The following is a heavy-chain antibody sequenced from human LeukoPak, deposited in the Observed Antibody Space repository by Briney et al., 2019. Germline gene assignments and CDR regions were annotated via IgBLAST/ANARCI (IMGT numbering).Heavy chain of an antibody. CDR3: ASAAGYSFDY. D-gene: IGHD5-18*01. V-gene: IGHV1-69*04. CDR2: IIPILGIA. CDR1: GGTFSSYA. Sequence: APVKVSCKASGGTFSSYAISWVRQAPGQGLEWMGRIIPILGIANYAQKFQGRVTITADKSTSTAYMELSSLRSEDTAVYYCASAAGYSFDYWGQGTLVTVSS. J-gene: IGHJ4*02.